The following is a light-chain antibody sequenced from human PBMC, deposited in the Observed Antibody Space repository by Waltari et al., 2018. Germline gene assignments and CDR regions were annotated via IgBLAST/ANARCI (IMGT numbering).Light chain of an antibody. CDR2: DVT. CDR3: SSYAGSSNLL. CDR1: SSDVGGYNY. V-gene: IGLV2-8*01. J-gene: IGLJ3*02. Sequence: QSALTQPPSASGSPGQSVTLSCTGTSSDVGGYNYVSWYQQHPGKAPKLLIYDVTKRPSGVPDRFSGSKSGNTASLSVSGLQAEDEADYYCSSYAGSSNLLFGGGTKLTVL.